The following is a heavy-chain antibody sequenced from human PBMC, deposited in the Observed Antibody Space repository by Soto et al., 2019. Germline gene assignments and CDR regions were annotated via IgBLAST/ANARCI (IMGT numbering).Heavy chain of an antibody. V-gene: IGHV3-23*01. D-gene: IGHD3-22*01. J-gene: IGHJ4*02. Sequence: GGSLRLSCATPGFTFSSYALSCVRQAPGKGLEWVSAISGSGVSTYYADSVKGRFTISRDNSKNTLYLQMNSLRAEDTAVYYCAKSPGMYYYDSSGYYHYDYWGQGTLVTVSS. CDR1: GFTFSSYA. CDR3: AKSPGMYYYDSSGYYHYDY. CDR2: ISGSGVST.